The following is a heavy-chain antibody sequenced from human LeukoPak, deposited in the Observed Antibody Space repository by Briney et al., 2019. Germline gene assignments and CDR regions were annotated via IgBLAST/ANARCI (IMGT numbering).Heavy chain of an antibody. CDR2: IWYDGSNK. CDR1: GFTFSSYG. Sequence: PGGSLRLSCAASGFTFSSYGMHWVRQAPGKGLEWVAVIWYDGSNKYYADSVKGRFTISRDNSKNTLYLQMNSLRAEDTAVYYCARDGRGYRTEFDYRGQGTLVTVSS. CDR3: ARDGRGYRTEFDY. J-gene: IGHJ4*02. V-gene: IGHV3-33*01. D-gene: IGHD5-18*01.